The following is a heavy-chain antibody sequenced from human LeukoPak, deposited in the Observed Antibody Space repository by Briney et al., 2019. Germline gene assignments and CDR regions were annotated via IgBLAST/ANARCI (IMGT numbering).Heavy chain of an antibody. CDR3: ARVVPAAIYLNYYYYYMDV. CDR2: ISAYNGNT. CDR1: GYTFTSYG. Sequence: GASVKVSCKASGYTFTSYGISWVRQAPGQGLELMGWISAYNGNTNYAQKLQGRVTMTTDTSTSTAYLELRSLRSDDTAVYYCARVVPAAIYLNYYYYYMDVWGKGTTVTVSS. V-gene: IGHV1-18*01. J-gene: IGHJ6*03. D-gene: IGHD2-2*01.